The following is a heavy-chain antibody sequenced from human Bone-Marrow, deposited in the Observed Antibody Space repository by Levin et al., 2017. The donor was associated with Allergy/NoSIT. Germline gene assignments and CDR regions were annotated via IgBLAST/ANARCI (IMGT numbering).Heavy chain of an antibody. D-gene: IGHD6-19*01. CDR3: ARDLGAVALRFDP. J-gene: IGHJ5*02. CDR2: IYYSGST. Sequence: SETLSLTCTVSGGSISSYYWSWIRQPPGKGLEWIGYIYYSGSTNYNPSLKSRVTISVDTSKNQFSLKLSSVTAADTAVYYCARDLGAVALRFDPWGQGTLVTVSS. CDR1: GGSISSYY. V-gene: IGHV4-59*01.